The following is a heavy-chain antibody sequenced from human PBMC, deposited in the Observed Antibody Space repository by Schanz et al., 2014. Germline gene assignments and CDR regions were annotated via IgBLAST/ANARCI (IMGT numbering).Heavy chain of an antibody. J-gene: IGHJ4*02. D-gene: IGHD3-10*01. V-gene: IGHV1-69*09. CDR1: GYTFTSYG. Sequence: QVQLIQSGAEVKKPGASVKVSCTASGYTFTSYGINWVRQAPGQGLEWMGRIIPILGIANYAQKFQGRVTITADTSTNTAYMELSSLTSEDTAVHYCARGRGFYDYWGQGTLVTVSS. CDR3: ARGRGFYDY. CDR2: IIPILGIA.